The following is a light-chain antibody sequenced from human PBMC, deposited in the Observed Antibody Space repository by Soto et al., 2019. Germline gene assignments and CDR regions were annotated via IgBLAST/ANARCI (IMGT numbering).Light chain of an antibody. CDR3: QQYGSSPIT. CDR1: QSVRSN. Sequence: EKVMTQSPATLSVSPGERATLSCRASQSVRSNLAWYQQKPGQAPRLLIYGASSRATGIPDRFSGSGSGTDFTLTISRLEPEDFAVYYCQQYGSSPITFGQGTRLEIK. CDR2: GAS. J-gene: IGKJ5*01. V-gene: IGKV3-20*01.